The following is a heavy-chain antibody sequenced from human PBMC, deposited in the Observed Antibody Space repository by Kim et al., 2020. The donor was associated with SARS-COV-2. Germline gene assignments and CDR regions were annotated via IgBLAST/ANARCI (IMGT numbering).Heavy chain of an antibody. CDR2: ISGSGGST. Sequence: GGSLRLSCAASGFTFSSYAMSWVRQAPGKGLEWVSAISGSGGSTYYADSVKGRFTISRDNSKNTLYLQMNSLRAEDTAVYYCAKMYSSSSGYYYYYMDVWGKGTTVTVSS. J-gene: IGHJ6*03. V-gene: IGHV3-23*01. CDR3: AKMYSSSSGYYYYYMDV. CDR1: GFTFSSYA. D-gene: IGHD6-6*01.